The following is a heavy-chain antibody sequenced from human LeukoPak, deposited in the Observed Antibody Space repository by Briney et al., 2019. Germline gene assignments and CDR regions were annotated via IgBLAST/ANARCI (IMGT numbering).Heavy chain of an antibody. CDR3: ARGLYGDNFHFDS. CDR2: IYTTGST. D-gene: IGHD4-23*01. CDR1: GGSISSGNDY. J-gene: IGHJ4*02. V-gene: IGHV4-61*02. Sequence: PSETLSLTCTVSGGSISSGNDYWNWIRQPAGKGLEWIGRIYTTGSTNYIPSLKSRITISLDTSKNQFSLNLNSVTAADTAVYYCARGLYGDNFHFDSWGQGTLVTVSS.